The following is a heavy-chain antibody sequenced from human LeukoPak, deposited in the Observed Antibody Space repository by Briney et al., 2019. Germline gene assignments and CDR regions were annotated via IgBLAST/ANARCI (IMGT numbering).Heavy chain of an antibody. Sequence: PSETLSLTCAVYGGSLSGYYWSWIRQPPGKGLEWIGEINHSGSTNYNPSLKSRVSISVDTSKNLFSLKLSSVTAAGTAVYYCARGRIAAAGSNWFDPWGQGTLVTVSS. J-gene: IGHJ5*02. V-gene: IGHV4-34*01. D-gene: IGHD6-13*01. CDR3: ARGRIAAAGSNWFDP. CDR2: INHSGST. CDR1: GGSLSGYY.